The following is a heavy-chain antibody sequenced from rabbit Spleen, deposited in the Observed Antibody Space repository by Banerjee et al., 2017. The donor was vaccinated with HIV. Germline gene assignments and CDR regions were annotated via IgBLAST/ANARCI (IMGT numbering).Heavy chain of an antibody. D-gene: IGHD1-1*01. CDR1: GVSFSGSSY. J-gene: IGHJ6*02. Sequence: QSLEESGGDLVKPGASLTLTCIASGVSFSGSSYMCWVRQAPGKGLEWIACIEAGSSGFTYFASWAKGRFTISKTSSTTVTLQMTSLTAADTATYFCARDTSSSFSSYGMDPWGPGTLVTVS. V-gene: IGHV1S40*01. CDR3: ARDTSSSFSSYGMDP. CDR2: IEAGSSGFT.